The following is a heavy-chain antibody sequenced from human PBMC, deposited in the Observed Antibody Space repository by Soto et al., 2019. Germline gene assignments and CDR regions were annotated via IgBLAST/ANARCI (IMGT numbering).Heavy chain of an antibody. Sequence: PSETLSLTCTVSGGSISSYYWSWIRQSPGKGLEWIGYIYYSGSTNYNPSLKSRVTISVDTSKNQFSLKLSSVTAADTAVYYCARGRILPDYWGQGTLVTVSS. CDR2: IYYSGST. V-gene: IGHV4-59*12. CDR1: GGSISSYY. CDR3: ARGRILPDY. J-gene: IGHJ4*02.